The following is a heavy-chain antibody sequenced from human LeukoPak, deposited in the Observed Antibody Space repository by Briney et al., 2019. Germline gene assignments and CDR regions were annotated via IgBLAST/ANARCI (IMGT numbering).Heavy chain of an antibody. J-gene: IGHJ4*02. CDR2: IYHNGDT. V-gene: IGHV4-4*02. D-gene: IGHD6-13*01. Sequence: SETLCLTCAVSGGSISGRTWWSWVRQPPGKALEWIGEIYHNGDTVYNPSFKSRVTMSVDKSKNHFSLKLTSVTAADTAIYYCAREVGSSWVFDYWVQGTLVTVCS. CDR3: AREVGSSWVFDY. CDR1: GGSISGRTW.